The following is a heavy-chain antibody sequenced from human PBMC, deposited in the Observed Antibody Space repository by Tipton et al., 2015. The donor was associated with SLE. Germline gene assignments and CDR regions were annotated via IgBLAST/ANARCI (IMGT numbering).Heavy chain of an antibody. Sequence: TLSLTCSVSGASISTYYWGWLRQAPGRGLEWVGCMRHSGATSYNPSLKSRVTISVDTSKNHFSLSLISVTAADTAVYYCARLTPWGYDYWGPGMLVTVSS. CDR2: MRHSGAT. CDR3: ARLTPWGYDY. D-gene: IGHD7-27*01. J-gene: IGHJ4*02. CDR1: GASISTYY. V-gene: IGHV4-59*12.